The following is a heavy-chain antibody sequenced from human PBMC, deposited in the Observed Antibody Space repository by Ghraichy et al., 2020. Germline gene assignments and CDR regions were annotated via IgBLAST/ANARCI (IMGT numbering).Heavy chain of an antibody. CDR3: ARDLGSTWYRQGAFDF. CDR1: GGSISSYY. Sequence: SETLSLTCTVSGGSISSYYWSWIRQPPGKGLEWIGYISYSGSTNYNPSLKSRVTISVDTSNNQFSLRLTSVTAADTAVYYCARDLGSTWYRQGAFDFWGQGTMVTVSS. CDR2: ISYSGST. V-gene: IGHV4-59*01. D-gene: IGHD6-13*01. J-gene: IGHJ3*01.